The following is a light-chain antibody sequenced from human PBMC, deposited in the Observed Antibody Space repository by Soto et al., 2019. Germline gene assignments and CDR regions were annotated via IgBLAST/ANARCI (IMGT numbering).Light chain of an antibody. CDR2: VAS. J-gene: IGKJ4*01. Sequence: DIQMTQSPSSLSASLGDTVTISCRASQNIENYLHWYQQKAGKAPEVLLYVASVLKDGVSSRFSGSGYGTDFSLTISNLQPEDFATYYCQQLYSHPLTFGGGTKVEIK. V-gene: IGKV1-39*01. CDR1: QNIENY. CDR3: QQLYSHPLT.